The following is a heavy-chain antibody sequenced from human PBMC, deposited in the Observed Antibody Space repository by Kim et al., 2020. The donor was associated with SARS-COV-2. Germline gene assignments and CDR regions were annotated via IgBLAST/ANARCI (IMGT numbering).Heavy chain of an antibody. CDR3: AKAHSSSWYES. Sequence: KYYSDSVKGRFTISRDNSKNTLYLQMNSLRAEDTAVYYCAKAHSSSWYESWGQGTLVTVSS. V-gene: IGHV3-30*02. D-gene: IGHD6-13*01. J-gene: IGHJ4*02. CDR2: K.